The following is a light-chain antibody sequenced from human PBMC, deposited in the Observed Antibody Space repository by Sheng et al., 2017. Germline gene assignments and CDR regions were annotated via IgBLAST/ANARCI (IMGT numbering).Light chain of an antibody. CDR3: QQYHKWPQT. V-gene: IGKV3-15*01. CDR1: QTFTNN. CDR2: GAS. Sequence: EIVMTQSPATVSLSPGERATLSCRASQTFTNNLAWYQQRPGQAPRLLVYGASIRATGVPARFSGSGSGTEFTLNISSLQSEDFAVYYCQQYHKWPQTFGQGTKVEIK. J-gene: IGKJ1*01.